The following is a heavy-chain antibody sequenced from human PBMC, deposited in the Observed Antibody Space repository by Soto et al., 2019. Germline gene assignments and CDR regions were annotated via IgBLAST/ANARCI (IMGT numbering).Heavy chain of an antibody. J-gene: IGHJ4*02. CDR3: ARGEVTTGVF. CDR2: INHSGSI. Sequence: SETLSLTCAVYGGSVGGYYWCWVRQPPGKGLEWIGEINHSGSITYAPSLKSRVTMSVDTSKNQFSLRLNSVTAADTAVHYCARGEVTTGVFWGQGTQVTAPQ. V-gene: IGHV4-34*01. D-gene: IGHD4-17*01. CDR1: GGSVGGYY.